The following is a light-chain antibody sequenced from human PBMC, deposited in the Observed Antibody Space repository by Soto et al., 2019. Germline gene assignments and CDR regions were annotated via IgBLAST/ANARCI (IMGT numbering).Light chain of an antibody. J-gene: IGKJ4*01. V-gene: IGKV3-15*01. Sequence: EIVMTQSPATLSASPGERATLSCRASQSVSRNLAWFQQIPGQAPRLLIYEASTRATGIPARFSGSGSGTEFTLTISSLQSEDFGVYYCQQYHKWPPFTFGGGTVVDIK. CDR2: EAS. CDR1: QSVSRN. CDR3: QQYHKWPPFT.